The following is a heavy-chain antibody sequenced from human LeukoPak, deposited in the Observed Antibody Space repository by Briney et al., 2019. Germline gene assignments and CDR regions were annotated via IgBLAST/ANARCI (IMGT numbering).Heavy chain of an antibody. V-gene: IGHV3-15*01. D-gene: IGHD3-10*01. CDR1: GFTFTNAW. J-gene: IGHJ4*02. CDR3: TTDLGLTMIRGVIVY. CDR2: IKSKGDGETT. Sequence: PGGSLRLSCAASGFTFTNAWMTWVRQAPGKGLEWVGRIKSKGDGETTDYAAPVKGRFSMSRDDSKATMYLQMYSLEAEDTAVYYCTTDLGLTMIRGVIVYWGQGALVTVSS.